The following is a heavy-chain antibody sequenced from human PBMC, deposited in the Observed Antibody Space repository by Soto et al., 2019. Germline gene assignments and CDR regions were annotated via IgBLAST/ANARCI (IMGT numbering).Heavy chain of an antibody. CDR2: VNPIVSMS. Sequence: QVQLVQSGAEVKRPGSSVKVSCKASGDTFNFYSINWVRQAPGLVLEWMGRVNPIVSMSNYAQKFQGRVTLTAYKSTSTAYMELSILRSEDTAIYYCASSYGSGYRSFDYWGQGALVTVSS. V-gene: IGHV1-69*02. D-gene: IGHD3-10*01. CDR1: GDTFNFYS. CDR3: ASSYGSGYRSFDY. J-gene: IGHJ4*02.